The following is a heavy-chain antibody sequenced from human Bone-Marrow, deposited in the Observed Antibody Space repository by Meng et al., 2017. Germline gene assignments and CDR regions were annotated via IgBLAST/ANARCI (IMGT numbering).Heavy chain of an antibody. J-gene: IGHJ6*02. CDR1: GYTFTSYD. CDR3: ARVTDFWSDYYTGNYYYGMDV. CDR2: MNPNSGNT. D-gene: IGHD3-3*01. V-gene: IGHV1-8*03. Sequence: ASVKVSCKASGYTFTSYDINWVRQATGQGLEWMGWMNPNSGNTGYAQKFQGRVNITRNTYISTAYLELSSLRSDATAVYYCARVTDFWSDYYTGNYYYGMDVWGQGTTVTVSS.